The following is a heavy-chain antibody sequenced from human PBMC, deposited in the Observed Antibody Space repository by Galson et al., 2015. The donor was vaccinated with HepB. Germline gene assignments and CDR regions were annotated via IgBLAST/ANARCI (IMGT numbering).Heavy chain of an antibody. CDR1: GGSISSGVYH. Sequence: LSLTCTVSGGSISSGVYHWSWIRQHPGKGLEWIGHIYYTGTTSYNPSLKGRVTISVDTSKKQFSLKLTSVTAADTAVYYCAKDGTYYDFPSGYYKPLNAFDPWGHGTLVTVSS. J-gene: IGHJ5*02. D-gene: IGHD3-3*01. CDR2: IYYTGTT. V-gene: IGHV4-31*03. CDR3: AKDGTYYDFPSGYYKPLNAFDP.